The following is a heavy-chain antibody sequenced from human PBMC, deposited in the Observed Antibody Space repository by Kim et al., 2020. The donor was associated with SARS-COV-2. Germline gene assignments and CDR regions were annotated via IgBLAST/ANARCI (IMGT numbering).Heavy chain of an antibody. J-gene: IGHJ4*02. Sequence: TDYAAHVKGRFTISRDESEDTLYLQMNSLKTEDTAVYYCTTGISRSRSDYSGQGTLVTVSS. CDR2: T. V-gene: IGHV3-15*01. D-gene: IGHD6-13*01. CDR3: TTGISRSRSDY.